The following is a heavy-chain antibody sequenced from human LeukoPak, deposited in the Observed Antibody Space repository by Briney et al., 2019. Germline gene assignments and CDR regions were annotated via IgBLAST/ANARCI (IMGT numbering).Heavy chain of an antibody. CDR1: GYTVTSSY. CDR2: INPSGGST. Sequence: ASVKLSCTPSGYTVTSSYIHWGPQTPGHGLEGGGIINPSGGSTAYAQKFQGRVTMTRDMSTSTVYMELSSLISEDTAVYYCARGGGEDWFDPWGQGTLVTVSS. J-gene: IGHJ5*02. CDR3: ARGGGEDWFDP. D-gene: IGHD3-16*01. V-gene: IGHV1-46*01.